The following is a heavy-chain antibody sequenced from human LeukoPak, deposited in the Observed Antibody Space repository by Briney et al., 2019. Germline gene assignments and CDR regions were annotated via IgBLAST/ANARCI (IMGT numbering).Heavy chain of an antibody. D-gene: IGHD4-23*01. Sequence: ASVKVSCKASGYTFTSYDINWVRQATGQGLEWMVWMNPNSGKTGYAQKFQGRITMTMNTSISTAYMELSSLRSEDTAVYYCARGRFYRGGNGVVGYWGQRTLVTVSS. V-gene: IGHV1-8*01. J-gene: IGHJ4*02. CDR1: GYTFTSYD. CDR3: ARGRFYRGGNGVVGY. CDR2: MNPNSGKT.